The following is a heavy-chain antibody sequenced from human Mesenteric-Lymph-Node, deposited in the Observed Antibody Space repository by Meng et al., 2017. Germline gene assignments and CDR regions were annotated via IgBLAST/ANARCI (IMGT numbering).Heavy chain of an antibody. CDR2: ISYDGSNK. CDR1: GFTFSSYA. V-gene: IGHV3-30*01. D-gene: IGHD2-2*02. Sequence: GESLKITCADSGFTFSSYAMHWVRQAPGKGREWVAVISYDGSNKYYADSVKGRFTISRDNSKNTLYLQMNSLRAEDTAVYYCAREIGGYCSSTSCYRSYYGMDVWGQGTTVTVSS. CDR3: AREIGGYCSSTSCYRSYYGMDV. J-gene: IGHJ6*02.